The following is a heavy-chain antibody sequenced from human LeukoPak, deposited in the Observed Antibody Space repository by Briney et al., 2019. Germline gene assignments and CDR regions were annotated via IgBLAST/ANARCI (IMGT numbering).Heavy chain of an antibody. V-gene: IGHV3-21*04. CDR2: ISSSSSYI. CDR3: ATGIAVAGIPYYFDY. CDR1: GFTFSSYS. Sequence: KSGGSLRLSCAASGFTFSSYSMNWVRQAPGKGLEWVSSISSSSSYIYYADSVKGRFTISRDNAKNSLYLQMNSLRSEDTAVYYCATGIAVAGIPYYFDYWGQGTLVTVSS. J-gene: IGHJ4*02. D-gene: IGHD6-19*01.